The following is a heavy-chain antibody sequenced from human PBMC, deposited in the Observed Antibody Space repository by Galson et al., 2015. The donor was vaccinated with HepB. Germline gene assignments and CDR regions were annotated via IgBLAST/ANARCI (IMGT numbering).Heavy chain of an antibody. J-gene: IGHJ3*02. CDR1: GFTFSSYG. CDR3: AKDPITMIVVARGAFDI. CDR2: IRYDGSNK. D-gene: IGHD3-22*01. Sequence: SLRLSCAASGFTFSSYGMHWVRQAPGKGLEWVAFIRYDGSNKYYADSVKGRFTISRDNSKNTLYLQTNSLRAEDTAVYYCAKDPITMIVVARGAFDIWGQGTMVTVSS. V-gene: IGHV3-30*02.